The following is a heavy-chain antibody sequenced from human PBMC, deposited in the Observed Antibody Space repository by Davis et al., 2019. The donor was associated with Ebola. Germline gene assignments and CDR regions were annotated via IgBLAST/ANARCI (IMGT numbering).Heavy chain of an antibody. J-gene: IGHJ5*02. CDR2: ISYDGSNK. Sequence: GESLKISCAASGFTFSSYGMHWVRQAPGKGLEWVAVISYDGSNKYYADSVKGRFTISRDNAKNTLYLQMNSLRAEDTALYYCAKSAGTPGWFGPWGQGTLVTVSS. D-gene: IGHD1-1*01. CDR1: GFTFSSYG. CDR3: AKSAGTPGWFGP. V-gene: IGHV3-30*18.